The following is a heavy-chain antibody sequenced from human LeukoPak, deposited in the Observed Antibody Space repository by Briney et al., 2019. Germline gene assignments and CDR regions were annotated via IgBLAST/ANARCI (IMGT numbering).Heavy chain of an antibody. CDR2: ISSTGNTL. CDR3: ARGGNIGYNYNAFDI. V-gene: IGHV3-48*03. D-gene: IGHD3-22*01. J-gene: IGHJ3*02. CDR1: GFTFRTYE. Sequence: PGGSLRLSCATSGFTFRTYEMNWVRQAPGKVLEWISYISSTGNTLYEDSVKGRFTTSRDNAKNSLFLQMNSLRAEDTAVYYCARGGNIGYNYNAFDIWGQGTMVTVSS.